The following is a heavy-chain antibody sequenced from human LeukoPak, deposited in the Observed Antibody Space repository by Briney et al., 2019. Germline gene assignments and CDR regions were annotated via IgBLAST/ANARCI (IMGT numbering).Heavy chain of an antibody. CDR3: ARGGPDSRDYYYYIDV. V-gene: IGHV4-4*02. D-gene: IGHD6-13*01. J-gene: IGHJ6*03. Sequence: MPSGTLSLTCGVSGGSISSSNWWSWVRQPPGKGLEWIGEIYHSGSTNYNPSLKSRVIISLDKSKNQFSLKLSSVTAADTAVYYCARGGPDSRDYYYYIDVWGKGTTVTVSS. CDR2: IYHSGST. CDR1: GGSISSSNW.